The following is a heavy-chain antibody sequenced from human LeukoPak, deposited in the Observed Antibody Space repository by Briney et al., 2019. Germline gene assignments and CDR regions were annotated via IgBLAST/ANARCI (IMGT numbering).Heavy chain of an antibody. CDR1: GFTVSSTY. Sequence: PGGSLPLTCAASGFTVSSTYMSCVRQDPGMGLEWVSALYSGGSTYYAYSVKGRFTISRDNSKNTLYLQMNSLRAEDTAVYYCARGHSSDAFDIWGQGTMVTVSS. CDR2: LYSGGST. CDR3: ARGHSSDAFDI. V-gene: IGHV3-66*02. J-gene: IGHJ3*02. D-gene: IGHD2-15*01.